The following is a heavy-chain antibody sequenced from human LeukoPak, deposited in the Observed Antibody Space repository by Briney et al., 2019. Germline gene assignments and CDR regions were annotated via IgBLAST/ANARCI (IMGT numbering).Heavy chain of an antibody. D-gene: IGHD2-15*01. CDR1: GYTFTSYA. J-gene: IGHJ6*02. Sequence: ASVKVSCKASGYTFTSYAMHWVRQAPGQRLEWMGWINAGNGNTKYSQKFQGGVTITRDTSASTAYMELSSLRSEDTAVYYCARDRRYCSGGSCYYYYGMDVWGQGTTVTVSS. V-gene: IGHV1-3*01. CDR2: INAGNGNT. CDR3: ARDRRYCSGGSCYYYYGMDV.